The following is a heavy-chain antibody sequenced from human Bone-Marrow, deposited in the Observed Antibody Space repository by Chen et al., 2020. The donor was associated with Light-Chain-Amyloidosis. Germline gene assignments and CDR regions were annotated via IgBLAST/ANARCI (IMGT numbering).Heavy chain of an antibody. CDR3: ARRRDGYNFDY. Sequence: EQSGPEVKKSGESLKISCKGSGYTFPNYWIGWVRQMPGKGLEWMGVIYPDDSDARYSPSFEGQVTISADKSITTAYLQWRSLKASDTAMYYCARRRDGYNFDYWGQGTLVTVSS. CDR1: GYTFPNYW. V-gene: IGHV5-51*01. CDR2: IYPDDSDA. D-gene: IGHD5-12*01. J-gene: IGHJ4*02.